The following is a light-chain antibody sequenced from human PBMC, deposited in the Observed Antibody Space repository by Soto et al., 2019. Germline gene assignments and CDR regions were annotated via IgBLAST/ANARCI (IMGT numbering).Light chain of an antibody. CDR1: QSVSCY. J-gene: IGKJ1*01. V-gene: IGKV3-11*01. Sequence: EIVLTQSPATLALSPGARATLSCMAGQSVSCYLAWYQQKPGQAPRLLIYDASNRATGIPARFSGSGSGTDLTLTIRILEPEYFAVYYCTQRSTWPWTSGQRTKVEIK. CDR3: TQRSTWPWT. CDR2: DAS.